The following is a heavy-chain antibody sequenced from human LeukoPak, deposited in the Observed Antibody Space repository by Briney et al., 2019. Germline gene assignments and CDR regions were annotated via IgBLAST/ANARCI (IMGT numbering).Heavy chain of an antibody. V-gene: IGHV3-48*03. Sequence: GGSLRLSCAASGFTFSSHEMNWVRQAPGKGLEWVSYISISGSTIYYADSVKGRFTISRDNAKNSLYLQMNSLRAEDTAMYYCARDGWFGDYNWFDPWGQGTLVTVSS. D-gene: IGHD3-10*01. CDR3: ARDGWFGDYNWFDP. J-gene: IGHJ5*02. CDR2: ISISGSTI. CDR1: GFTFSSHE.